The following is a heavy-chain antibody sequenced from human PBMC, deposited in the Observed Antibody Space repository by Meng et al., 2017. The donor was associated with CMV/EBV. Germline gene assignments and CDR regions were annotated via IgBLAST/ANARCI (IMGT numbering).Heavy chain of an antibody. CDR1: GYTFTHHG. CDR2: ISGYNDNT. V-gene: IGHV1-18*01. D-gene: IGHD3-22*01. J-gene: IGHJ4*02. Sequence: QVQLVQSGAEVRKPGASVKVSCKASGYTFTHHGISWVRQAPGQGLEWMGWISGYNDNTKYARHLQGRVTMTTDISTNTAYMELRSLRSDDTAIYYCARDTMMIMSFDHGGPGTLVTVSS. CDR3: ARDTMMIMSFDH.